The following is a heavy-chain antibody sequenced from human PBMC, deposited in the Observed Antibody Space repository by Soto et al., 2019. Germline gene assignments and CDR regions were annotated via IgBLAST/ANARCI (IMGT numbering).Heavy chain of an antibody. CDR2: IIPISETT. CDR3: ARSQGSSTSLEIYYYFYYGVDV. D-gene: IGHD2-2*01. Sequence: QVQLVQSGAEVKKPGSSVKVSCKASGGTFSSYAISWVRQAPGQGLEWRGGIIPISETTNYAQKFQGGVTITADESKRTAYTELRSLKSEDTAVYYCARSQGSSTSLEIYYYFYYGVDVWGQGTTVTVSS. CDR1: GGTFSSYA. V-gene: IGHV1-69*01. J-gene: IGHJ6*02.